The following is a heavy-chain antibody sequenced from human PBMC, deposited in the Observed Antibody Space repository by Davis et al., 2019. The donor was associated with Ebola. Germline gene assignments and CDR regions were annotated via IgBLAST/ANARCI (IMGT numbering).Heavy chain of an antibody. CDR2: INSDGSST. J-gene: IGHJ4*02. CDR1: GFTFSSYW. CDR3: AKASTGATTGGYFDY. V-gene: IGHV3-74*01. D-gene: IGHD1-26*01. Sequence: GESLKISCAASGFTFSSYWMHWVRQAPGKGLVWVSRINSDGSSTSYADSVKGRFTISRDNVKNTLYLQMNSLRAEDTAVYYCAKASTGATTGGYFDYWGQGTLVTVSS.